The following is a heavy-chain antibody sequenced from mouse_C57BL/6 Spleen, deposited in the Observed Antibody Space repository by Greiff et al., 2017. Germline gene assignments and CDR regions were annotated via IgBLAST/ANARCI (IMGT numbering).Heavy chain of an antibody. CDR2: IYPGDGDT. CDR1: GYAFSSSW. CDR3: ARVGTHYFDY. V-gene: IGHV1-82*01. D-gene: IGHD4-1*01. J-gene: IGHJ2*01. Sequence: VQLVESGPELVKPGASVKISCKASGYAFSSSWMNWVKQRPGKGLEWIGRIYPGDGDTNYNGKFKGKATLTADKSSSTAYMQLSSLTSEDSAVYFCARVGTHYFDYWGQGTTLTVSS.